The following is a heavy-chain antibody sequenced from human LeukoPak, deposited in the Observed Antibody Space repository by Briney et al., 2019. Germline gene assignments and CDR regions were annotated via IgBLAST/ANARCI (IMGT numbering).Heavy chain of an antibody. CDR1: GGSISSHY. CDR3: ARASWWPYYHYYMDV. V-gene: IGHV4-59*11. J-gene: IGHJ6*03. CDR2: IYYSGST. D-gene: IGHD2-15*01. Sequence: SETLSLTCTVSGGSISSHYWSWIRQPPGKGLEWIGYIYYSGSTNYNPSLKSRVTISVDTSKNQFSLKLSSVTAADTAVYYCARASWWPYYHYYMDVWGKGTAVTVSS.